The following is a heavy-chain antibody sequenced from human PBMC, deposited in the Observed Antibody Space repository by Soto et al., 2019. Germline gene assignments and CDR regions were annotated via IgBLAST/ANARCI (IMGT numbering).Heavy chain of an antibody. CDR3: AAMPQHFYGSGSYWYYFEY. D-gene: IGHD3-10*01. V-gene: IGHV4-59*01. CDR1: DGSISTYY. J-gene: IGHJ4*02. Sequence: PSETLSLTCTVSDGSISTYYWSWIRQPPGKGLEWIGYIYYSGSTNYNPSLKSRVSILIDTSKNQFSLKLNSVTAADTAVYYCAAMPQHFYGSGSYWYYFEYWTQGTLVTVSS. CDR2: IYYSGST.